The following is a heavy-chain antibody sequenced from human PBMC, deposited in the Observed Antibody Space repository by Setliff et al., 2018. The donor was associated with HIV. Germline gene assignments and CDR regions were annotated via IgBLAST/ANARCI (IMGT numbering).Heavy chain of an antibody. CDR1: GFSFSTYA. J-gene: IGHJ4*02. CDR3: ARDPAPYGDFDY. Sequence: GGSLRLSCAASGFSFSTYAMHWVRQAPGKGLEWVSVISYDGSSESYADSVKGRFTISRDNAKNTLYLQMNSLRAEDTAVYYCARDPAPYGDFDYWGQGTLVTVSS. V-gene: IGHV3-30*04. D-gene: IGHD4-17*01. CDR2: ISYDGSSE.